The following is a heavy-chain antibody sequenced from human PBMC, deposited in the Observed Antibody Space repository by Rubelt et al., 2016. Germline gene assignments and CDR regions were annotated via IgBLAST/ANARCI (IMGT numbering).Heavy chain of an antibody. CDR2: ISHSLTT. Sequence: QVRLQESGPGLVKPSETLSLTCTVSGGSISSYSWSWIRQPPGKGLEWIGFISHSLTTFYQPSLTRRVTISVDTSKNQFSLRLTSVTAAETARYYCARDRVGGASDAFDFWGQGTMVTVSS. CDR1: GGSISSYS. J-gene: IGHJ3*01. V-gene: IGHV4-4*08. D-gene: IGHD1-26*01. CDR3: ARDRVGGASDAFDF.